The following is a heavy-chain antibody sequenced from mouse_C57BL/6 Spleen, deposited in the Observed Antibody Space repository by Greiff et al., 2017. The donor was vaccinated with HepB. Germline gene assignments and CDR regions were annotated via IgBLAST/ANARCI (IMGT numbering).Heavy chain of an antibody. D-gene: IGHD3-3*01. J-gene: IGHJ3*01. CDR3: ARPEGSAWFAY. CDR2: ISSGSSTI. Sequence: VQLQQSGGGLVKPGGSLKLSCAASGFTFSDYGMHWVRQAPEKGLEWVAYISSGSSTIYYADTVKGRFTISRDNAKNTLFLQMTSLRSEDTAMYYCARPEGSAWFAYWGQGTLVTVSA. CDR1: GFTFSDYG. V-gene: IGHV5-17*01.